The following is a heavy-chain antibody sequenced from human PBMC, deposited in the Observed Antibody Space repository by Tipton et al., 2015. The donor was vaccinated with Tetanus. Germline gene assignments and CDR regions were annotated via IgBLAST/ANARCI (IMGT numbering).Heavy chain of an antibody. D-gene: IGHD3-10*01. J-gene: IGHJ3*02. Sequence: TLSLTCTVSGGSIGSGAYYWSWIRQHPGKGLEWIGNIYDSGSTYYNTSLKSRVTISVDTSKNQFSLKLNSVTAADTAVYYCARISSGEGAFDIWGQGTMVTVSS. CDR2: IYDSGST. V-gene: IGHV4-31*03. CDR3: ARISSGEGAFDI. CDR1: GGSIGSGAYY.